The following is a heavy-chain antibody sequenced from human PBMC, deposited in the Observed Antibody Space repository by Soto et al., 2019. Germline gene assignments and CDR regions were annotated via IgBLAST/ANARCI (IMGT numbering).Heavy chain of an antibody. D-gene: IGHD2-15*01. V-gene: IGHV3-23*01. CDR1: GFTFSNYA. J-gene: IGHJ4*02. CDR2: ISGTGGST. Sequence: EVQLLESGGDLVQPGGSLRLSCAASGFTFSNYAMCWVRQAPGKGLEWVSAISGTGGSTYYADSVKGRFTISRDNSKNTLSLQMNSLRGEATAVYYCAKSTVRMSPYSFDYWGQGTLVTVSS. CDR3: AKSTVRMSPYSFDY.